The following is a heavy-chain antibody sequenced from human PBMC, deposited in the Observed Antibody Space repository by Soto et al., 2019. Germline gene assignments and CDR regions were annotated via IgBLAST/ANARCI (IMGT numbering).Heavy chain of an antibody. CDR2: IYYSGST. Sequence: PSETLSLTCTVSGGSISSGGYYWSWIRQHPGKGLEWIGYIYYSGSTYYNPSLKSRVTISVDTSKSQFSLKLSSVTAADTAVYYCATSKSYYYDSSGYSNWFDPWGQGTLVTVSS. D-gene: IGHD3-22*01. V-gene: IGHV4-31*03. J-gene: IGHJ5*02. CDR1: GGSISSGGYY. CDR3: ATSKSYYYDSSGYSNWFDP.